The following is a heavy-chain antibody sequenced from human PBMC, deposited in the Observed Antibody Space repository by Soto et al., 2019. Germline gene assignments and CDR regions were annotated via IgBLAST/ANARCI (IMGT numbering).Heavy chain of an antibody. D-gene: IGHD3-3*01. CDR2: FYYSGST. V-gene: IGHV4-59*01. CDR3: ASEGVYRTGGLDY. CDR1: GGSISSYY. Sequence: QVQLQESGPGLVKPSETLSLTCTVSGGSISSYYWSWIRQPPGKGLEWIGYFYYSGSTNYNPSLKARVTISVDTSNNQFSLKLSSGPAADTAVYYWASEGVYRTGGLDYWGQGTLVTVSS. J-gene: IGHJ4*02.